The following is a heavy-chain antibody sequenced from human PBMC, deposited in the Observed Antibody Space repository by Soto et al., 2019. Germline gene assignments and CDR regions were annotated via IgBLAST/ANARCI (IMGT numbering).Heavy chain of an antibody. D-gene: IGHD3-22*01. CDR1: GFTFSSYA. Sequence: VGSLRLSCAASGFTFSSYAMSWVRQAPGKGLEWVSAISGSGGSTYYADSVKGRFTISRDNSKNTLYLKMNSLRAEDTAVYYCAKDAYYYDSSGPLWGQGTLVTVSS. J-gene: IGHJ4*02. CDR2: ISGSGGST. V-gene: IGHV3-23*01. CDR3: AKDAYYYDSSGPL.